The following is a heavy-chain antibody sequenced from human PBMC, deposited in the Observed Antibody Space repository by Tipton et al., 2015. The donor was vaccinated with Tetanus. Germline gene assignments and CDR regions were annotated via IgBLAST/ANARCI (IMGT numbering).Heavy chain of an antibody. D-gene: IGHD2-2*01. CDR2: LNPKRGSA. J-gene: IGHJ6*02. CDR1: GYTFTSYG. CDR3: ASGSSIRHALDV. Sequence: QLVQSGAEVKKPGASVKVSCKASGYTFTSYGLNWVRKAAGRGFEWMGWLNPKRGSAAYAPRFQGSITMTTNTSITTAFMEVASLTYVDTAVYYCASGSSIRHALDVWGHGTSVTVSS. V-gene: IGHV1-8*02.